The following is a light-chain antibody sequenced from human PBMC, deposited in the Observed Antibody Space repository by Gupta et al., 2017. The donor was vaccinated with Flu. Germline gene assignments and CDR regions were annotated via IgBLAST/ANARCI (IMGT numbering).Light chain of an antibody. CDR2: DAS. J-gene: IGKJ2*01. Sequence: EIVLTQSPATLSLSPGERATLSCRASQTVGNYLAWYQQKPGQIPRLLIYDASSRTTGVPARFSGSGSGTDFTLTITSLEPEDFALYYCRHRGTWPPYSFGQGTKLEI. CDR1: QTVGNY. V-gene: IGKV3-11*01. CDR3: RHRGTWPPYS.